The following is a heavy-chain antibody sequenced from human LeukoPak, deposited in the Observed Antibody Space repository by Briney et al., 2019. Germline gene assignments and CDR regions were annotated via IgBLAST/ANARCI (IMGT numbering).Heavy chain of an antibody. CDR1: GGSTSSYY. CDR3: ARVIGYSSTWFPYYFDH. CDR2: VYYSGST. J-gene: IGHJ4*02. Sequence: SETLSLTCTVSGGSTSSYYWGWIRQPPGKGLEWIGHVYYSGSTNYNPSLKSRVTISLDTSKNQSPLKLSSVTTADTAVYYCARVIGYSSTWFPYYFDHWGQGTLVTVSS. D-gene: IGHD6-13*01. V-gene: IGHV4-59*01.